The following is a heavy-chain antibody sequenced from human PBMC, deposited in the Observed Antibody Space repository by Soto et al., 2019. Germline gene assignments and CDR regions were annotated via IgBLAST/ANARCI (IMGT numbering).Heavy chain of an antibody. CDR3: ANIAARQYFDY. CDR2: IIPIFGTA. V-gene: IGHV1-69*13. CDR1: GGTFSSYA. Sequence: GASVKVSCKASGGTFSSYAISWVRQAPGQGLEWMGGIIPIFGTANYAQKFQGRVTITADESTSTAYMELSSLRSEDTAVYYCANIAARQYFDYWGQGTLVTVSS. D-gene: IGHD6-6*01. J-gene: IGHJ4*02.